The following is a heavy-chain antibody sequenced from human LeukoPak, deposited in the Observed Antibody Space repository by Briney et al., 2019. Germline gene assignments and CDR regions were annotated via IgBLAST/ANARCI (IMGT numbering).Heavy chain of an antibody. V-gene: IGHV1-2*02. CDR2: INPNSGGT. CDR1: GYTFTDYY. CDR3: ARDIGGRGYDFWSGYYFYYYMDV. D-gene: IGHD3-3*01. J-gene: IGHJ6*03. Sequence: ASVKVSCKASGYTFTDYYIHWVRQAPGQGLEWMGWINPNSGGTNYAQKFQGRVTMTRDTSTNTAYMELSGLRSEDTAVYFCARDIGGRGYDFWSGYYFYYYMDVWGKGTTVTVSS.